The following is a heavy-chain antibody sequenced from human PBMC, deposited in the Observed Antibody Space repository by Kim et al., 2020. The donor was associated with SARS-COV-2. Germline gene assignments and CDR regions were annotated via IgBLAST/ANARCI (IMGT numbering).Heavy chain of an antibody. J-gene: IGHJ4*02. CDR2: ISYDGSNK. CDR1: GFTFSSYG. Sequence: GGSLRLSCAASGFTFSSYGMHWVRQAPGKGLEWVAVISYDGSNKYYADSVKGRFTISRDNSKNTLYLQMNSLRAEDTAVYYCAKDDIAAAGSFDYWGQGT. V-gene: IGHV3-30*18. D-gene: IGHD6-13*01. CDR3: AKDDIAAAGSFDY.